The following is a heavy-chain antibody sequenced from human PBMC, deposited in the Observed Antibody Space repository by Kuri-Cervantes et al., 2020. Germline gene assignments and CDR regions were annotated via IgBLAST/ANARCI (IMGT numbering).Heavy chain of an antibody. Sequence: SETLSLTCTVTGDSISFKYWSWIRQSAGKGLEWIGRIYSSGLSSYNPSLQSRITMSVDRSKNQFSLRLSSLSAADTAVYYCARQSRVHYGDYYYFDYWGQGTLVTVSS. V-gene: IGHV4-4*07. CDR1: GDSISFKY. D-gene: IGHD4-17*01. CDR2: IYSSGLS. CDR3: ARQSRVHYGDYYYFDY. J-gene: IGHJ4*02.